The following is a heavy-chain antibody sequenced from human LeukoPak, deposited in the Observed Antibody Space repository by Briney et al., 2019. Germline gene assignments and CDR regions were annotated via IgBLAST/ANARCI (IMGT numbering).Heavy chain of an antibody. Sequence: AXVKVSCKASGGTFSSYAISWVRQAPGQGLEWMGGFDPEDGETIYAQKFQGRVTMTEDTSTDTAYMELSSLRSEDTAVYYCATLTWIQLWLLDYWGQGTLVTVSS. CDR2: FDPEDGET. J-gene: IGHJ4*02. CDR1: GGTFSSYA. V-gene: IGHV1-24*01. D-gene: IGHD5-18*01. CDR3: ATLTWIQLWLLDY.